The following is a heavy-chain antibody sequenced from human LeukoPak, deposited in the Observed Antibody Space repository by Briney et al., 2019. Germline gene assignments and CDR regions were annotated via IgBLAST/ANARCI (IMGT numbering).Heavy chain of an antibody. V-gene: IGHV4-59*12. CDR3: ARVGGSYYYSYYYMDV. Sequence: SETLSLTCTVSGGSISSYYWSWIRQSPGKGLEWIGSFSYSGSTNYNPSLESRVSISVDTSKNQFSLKLTSVTAADTAVYYCARVGGSYYYSYYYMDVWGKGTTVTVSS. D-gene: IGHD1-26*01. CDR2: FSYSGST. J-gene: IGHJ6*03. CDR1: GGSISSYY.